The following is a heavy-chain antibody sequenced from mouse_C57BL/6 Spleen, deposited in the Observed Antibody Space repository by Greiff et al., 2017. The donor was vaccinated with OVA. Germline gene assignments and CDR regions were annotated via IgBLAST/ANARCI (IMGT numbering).Heavy chain of an antibody. CDR2: IYPGDGDT. CDR1: GYAFSSSW. J-gene: IGHJ3*01. V-gene: IGHV1-82*01. Sequence: QVQLKQSGPELVKPGASVKISCKASGYAFSSSWMNWVKQRPGKGLEWIGRIYPGDGDTNYNGKFKGKATLTADKSSSTAYMQLSSLTSEDAAVYFCAGDYYGSSFAYWGQGTLVTVSA. D-gene: IGHD1-1*01. CDR3: AGDYYGSSFAY.